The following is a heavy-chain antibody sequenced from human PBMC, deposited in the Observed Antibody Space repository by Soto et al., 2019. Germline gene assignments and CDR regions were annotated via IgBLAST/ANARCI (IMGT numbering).Heavy chain of an antibody. V-gene: IGHV4-59*08. CDR3: ARYSYWIFGVVNNWFDP. J-gene: IGHJ5*02. CDR2: IYYSGST. Sequence: SETLSLTCTVSGGSISSYYWRWIRQPPGKGLEWIGYIYYSGSTNYNPSLKSRVTISVDTSKNRFSLKLSSVTAADTAVYYCARYSYWIFGVVNNWFDPWGQGTLVTVSS. CDR1: GGSISSYY. D-gene: IGHD3-3*01.